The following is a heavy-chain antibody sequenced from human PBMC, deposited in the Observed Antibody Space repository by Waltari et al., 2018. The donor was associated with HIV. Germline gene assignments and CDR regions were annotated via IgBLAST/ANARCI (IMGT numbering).Heavy chain of an antibody. CDR1: GFTFSSYD. Sequence: EVQLVESGGGLVQPGGSLRLSCAAAGFTFSSYDMPWVRQATGKGLEWVSAIGTAGDTYYPGSVKGRFTISRENAKNSLYLQMNSLRAGDTAVYYCARGILTGTTWFDPWGQGTLVTVSS. CDR2: IGTAGDT. CDR3: ARGILTGTTWFDP. V-gene: IGHV3-13*01. D-gene: IGHD1-7*01. J-gene: IGHJ5*02.